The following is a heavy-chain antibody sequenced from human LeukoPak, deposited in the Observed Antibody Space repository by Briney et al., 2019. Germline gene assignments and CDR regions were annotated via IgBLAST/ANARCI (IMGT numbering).Heavy chain of an antibody. V-gene: IGHV1-69*13. D-gene: IGHD6-19*01. Sequence: ASVKVSCKASGGTFSSYAISWVRQAPGQGLEWMGGIIPIFGTANYAQKFQGRVTITADESTSTAYMELSSLRSEDTAVYYCTRDGSQWPRPYWFDPWGQGTLVTVSS. CDR3: TRDGSQWPRPYWFDP. CDR2: IIPIFGTA. CDR1: GGTFSSYA. J-gene: IGHJ5*02.